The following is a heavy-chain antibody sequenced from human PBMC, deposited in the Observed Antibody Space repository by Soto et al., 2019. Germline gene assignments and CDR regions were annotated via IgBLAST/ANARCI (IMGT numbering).Heavy chain of an antibody. Sequence: GGSLRLSCAASGLIFSNYKMHWVRQAPGKGPVWVSRINTDGSIIDYADSVKGRFTVSRDNAKNTLCLQMNSLRANDTAVYYCARDTDGLHYWGQGTLVTVSS. J-gene: IGHJ4*02. CDR3: ARDTDGLHY. CDR2: INTDGSII. V-gene: IGHV3-74*01. CDR1: GLIFSNYK.